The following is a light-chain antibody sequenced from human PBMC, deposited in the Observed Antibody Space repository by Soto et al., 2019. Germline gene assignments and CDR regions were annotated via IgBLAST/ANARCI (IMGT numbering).Light chain of an antibody. V-gene: IGLV1-44*01. CDR1: SSNIGANT. CDR2: GNN. CDR3: ATWDETMNGYV. Sequence: QSVLTQPPSASGTPGQRVTISCSGSSSNIGANTVTWYQQLPGTAPKLLIFGNNHRPSGVPDRFSGSKSGTSGSLAISGLQSEDEADYYCATWDETMNGYVFGAGTKVTVL. J-gene: IGLJ1*01.